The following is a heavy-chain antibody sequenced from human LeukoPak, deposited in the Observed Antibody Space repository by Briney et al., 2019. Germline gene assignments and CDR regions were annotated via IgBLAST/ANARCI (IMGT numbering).Heavy chain of an antibody. J-gene: IGHJ4*02. CDR1: GFTFSNYW. Sequence: PGGSLRLSCAVSGFTFSNYWMSWVRQAPGKGLEWVASIKHDGSEKYYVDSVRGRFTISRDNTKNLLYLQMSSLRAEDTAVYYCATDRGWRTSGYYLYYFEYWGQGTLVTFSS. CDR3: ATDRGWRTSGYYLYYFEY. V-gene: IGHV3-7*01. CDR2: IKHDGSEK. D-gene: IGHD3-3*01.